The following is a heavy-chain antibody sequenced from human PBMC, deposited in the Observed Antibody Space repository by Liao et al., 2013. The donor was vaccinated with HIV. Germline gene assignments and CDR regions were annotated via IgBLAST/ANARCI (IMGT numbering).Heavy chain of an antibody. CDR1: GGSISSGDYY. D-gene: IGHD2-21*01. CDR2: IYYSGRS. Sequence: QVQLQESGPGLVKPSQTLSLTCTVSGGSISSGDYYWSWIRQPPGKGLEWIGYIYYSGRSYYNPSLKSRLTISVDTSKNQFSLRLRSVAAADTAVYYCARRVGVMVGQVFDYYYMDVWGTGTTVTVSS. V-gene: IGHV4-30-4*08. J-gene: IGHJ6*03. CDR3: ARRVGVMVGQVFDYYYMDV.